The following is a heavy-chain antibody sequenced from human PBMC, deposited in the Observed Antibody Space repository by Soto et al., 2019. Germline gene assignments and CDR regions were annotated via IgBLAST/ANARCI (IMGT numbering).Heavy chain of an antibody. CDR3: VREGGGQYSPGSFDL. Sequence: EVQLLESGGGLVRPGESLRLSCTTSGFTFNNYAMNWVRQAPGKGLEWVSFISGSGGSAYYADSVQGRFTISRDNSRNTLYLQMNSLRAEDTAIYSCVREGGGQYSPGSFDLWGRGTKVTVSS. D-gene: IGHD2-21*01. CDR1: GFTFNNYA. V-gene: IGHV3-23*01. J-gene: IGHJ3*01. CDR2: ISGSGGSA.